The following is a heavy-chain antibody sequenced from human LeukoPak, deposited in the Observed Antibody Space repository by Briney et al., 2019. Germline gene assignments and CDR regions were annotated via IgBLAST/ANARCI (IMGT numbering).Heavy chain of an antibody. CDR2: IDPDDSET. CDR3: ARHRRRYTTYDSGYFLDS. D-gene: IGHD3-16*02. Sequence: GESLKISCRASGYTFSNSWIGWVRQMPGKGLEWMGIIDPDDSETSYSPSFQGQVTITADKSINTAYLQWNRLQASDTAIYYCARHRRRYTTYDSGYFLDSWGRRTLVTVSS. CDR1: GYTFSNSW. V-gene: IGHV5-51*01. J-gene: IGHJ4*02.